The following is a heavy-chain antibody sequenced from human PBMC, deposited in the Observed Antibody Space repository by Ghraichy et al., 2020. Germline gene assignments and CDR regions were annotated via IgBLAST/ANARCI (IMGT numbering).Heavy chain of an antibody. CDR3: ARRIAVAGGYYYYYYGMDV. Sequence: SETLSLTCAVYGGSFSGYYWSWIRQPPGKGLEWIGEINHSGSTNYNPSLKSRVTISVDTSKNQFSLKLSSVTAVDTAVYYCARRIAVAGGYYYYYYGMDVWGQGTTVTVSS. CDR1: GGSFSGYY. J-gene: IGHJ6*02. V-gene: IGHV4-34*01. CDR2: INHSGST. D-gene: IGHD6-19*01.